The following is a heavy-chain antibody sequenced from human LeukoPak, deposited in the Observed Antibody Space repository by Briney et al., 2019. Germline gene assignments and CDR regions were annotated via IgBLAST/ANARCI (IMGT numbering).Heavy chain of an antibody. CDR1: GYTFTGYY. Sequence: ASVKVSCKASGYTFTGYYMHWVRQAPGQGLEWMGWINPNSGGTNYAQKFQGRVTITRNTSISTAYMELSSLRSEDTAVYYCARRWTTVTTLGYYYYYMDVWGKGTTVTVSS. CDR2: INPNSGGT. V-gene: IGHV1-2*02. D-gene: IGHD4-17*01. J-gene: IGHJ6*03. CDR3: ARRWTTVTTLGYYYYYMDV.